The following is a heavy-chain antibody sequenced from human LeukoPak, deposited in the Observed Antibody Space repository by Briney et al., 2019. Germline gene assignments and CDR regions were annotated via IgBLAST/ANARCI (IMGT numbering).Heavy chain of an antibody. D-gene: IGHD3-10*01. CDR1: GFTFSSYA. Sequence: GGSLRLSCAACGFTFSSYAMLGVRQAPAKGLEWVAVISYDGSNKYYADSVKGRFTISRDNSKNTLYLQMNSLRAEDTAVYYCGRVGAYYGSGSYSDYWGQGTLVTVSS. V-gene: IGHV3-30-3*01. CDR2: ISYDGSNK. CDR3: GRVGAYYGSGSYSDY. J-gene: IGHJ4*02.